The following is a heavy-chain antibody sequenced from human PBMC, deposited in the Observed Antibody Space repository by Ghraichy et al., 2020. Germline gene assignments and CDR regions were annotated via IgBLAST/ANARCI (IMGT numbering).Heavy chain of an antibody. CDR3: ASPRLGGSDDAFDI. V-gene: IGHV4-38-2*02. Sequence: SETLSLTCTVSGYSISSGYYWGWIRQPPGKGLEWIGSIYHSGSTYYNPSLKSRVTISVDTSKNQFSLKLSSVTAADTAVYYCASPRLGGSDDAFDIWGQGTMVTVSS. J-gene: IGHJ3*02. D-gene: IGHD3-16*01. CDR2: IYHSGST. CDR1: GYSISSGYY.